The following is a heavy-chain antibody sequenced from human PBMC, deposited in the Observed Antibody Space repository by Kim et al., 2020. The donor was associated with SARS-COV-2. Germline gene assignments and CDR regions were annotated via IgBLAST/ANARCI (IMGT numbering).Heavy chain of an antibody. CDR1: GFTFSSYA. CDR3: ARGIVVVVAATSFRLGGMDV. D-gene: IGHD2-15*01. J-gene: IGHJ6*02. Sequence: GGSLRLSCAASGFTFSSYAMHWVRQAPGKGLEWVAVISYDGSNKYYVDSVKGRFTISRDNSKNTLYLQMNSLRAEDTAVYYCARGIVVVVAATSFRLGGMDVWGQGTTVTVSS. CDR2: ISYDGSNK. V-gene: IGHV3-30*04.